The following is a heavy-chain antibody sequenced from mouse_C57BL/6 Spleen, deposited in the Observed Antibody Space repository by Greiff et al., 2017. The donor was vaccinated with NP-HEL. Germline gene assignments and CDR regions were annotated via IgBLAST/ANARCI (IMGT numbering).Heavy chain of an antibody. Sequence: QVQLQQSGAELVRPGTSVKVSCKASGYAFTNYLIEWVKQRPGQGLEWIGVINPGSGGTNYNEKFKVKATLTADKSSSTAYMQLSSLTSEDSAVYFCARKAPFYYGNSYYFDYWGQGTTLTVSS. V-gene: IGHV1-54*01. D-gene: IGHD2-1*01. CDR1: GYAFTNYL. CDR2: INPGSGGT. CDR3: ARKAPFYYGNSYYFDY. J-gene: IGHJ2*01.